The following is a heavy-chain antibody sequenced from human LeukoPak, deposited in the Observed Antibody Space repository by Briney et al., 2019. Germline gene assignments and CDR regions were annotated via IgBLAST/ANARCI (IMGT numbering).Heavy chain of an antibody. D-gene: IGHD2-2*02. CDR3: TRGPPPCRTTTCNNWLDP. Sequence: ASVKVSCKASGHTFTGYYVHWVRQAPGQGLEYMGWINPDSGDTNYAQKFQGWITMTRDTSISTAYMEVNRLRSADTALYFCTRGPPPCRTTTCNNWLDPWGQGTLVTVSS. CDR2: INPDSGDT. CDR1: GHTFTGYY. J-gene: IGHJ5*02. V-gene: IGHV1-2*04.